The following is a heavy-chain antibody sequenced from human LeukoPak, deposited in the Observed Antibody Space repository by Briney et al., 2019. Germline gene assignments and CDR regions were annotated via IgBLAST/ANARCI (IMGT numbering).Heavy chain of an antibody. Sequence: APVKVSCKASGYTFTSYAMHWVRQAPGQRLEWMGVIIPIFGTANYAQNFQGRVTITADESTSTAYMELSSLRSEDTAVYYCARGNSRSLLPYYFDYWGQGTLVTVSS. J-gene: IGHJ4*02. V-gene: IGHV1-69*13. CDR1: GYTFTSYA. D-gene: IGHD2-21*01. CDR3: ARGNSRSLLPYYFDY. CDR2: IIPIFGTA.